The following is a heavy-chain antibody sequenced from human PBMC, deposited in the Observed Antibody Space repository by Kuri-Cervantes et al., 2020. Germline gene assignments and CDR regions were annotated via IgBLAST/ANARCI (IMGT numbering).Heavy chain of an antibody. D-gene: IGHD3-3*01. CDR2: IYYSGST. CDR3: ARGYDFWSGRGGMDV. V-gene: IGHV4-30-2*01. CDR1: GGSISSGGYS. Sequence: SETLSLTFAVSGGSISSGGYSWSWIRQPPGKGLEWIGDIYYSGSTYYNPSLKSRVTISVDTSKNQFSLKLSSVPAADTSVYYCARGYDFWSGRGGMDVWGQGTTVTVSS. J-gene: IGHJ6*02.